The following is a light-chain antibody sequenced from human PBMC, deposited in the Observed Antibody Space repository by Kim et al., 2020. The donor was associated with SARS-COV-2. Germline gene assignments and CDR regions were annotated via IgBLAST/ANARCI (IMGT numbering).Light chain of an antibody. V-gene: IGKV3-15*01. CDR1: QSVNTN. Sequence: EIVMTQSPATLSVSPGERATLSCRASQSVNTNLAWYQQQPGQAPRLLIYSASTRATRIPARFSGSGSGTEFTLTISSLQSEDFAVYYCQQYNNWPPYTFGQGTKLEIK. CDR3: QQYNNWPPYT. J-gene: IGKJ2*01. CDR2: SAS.